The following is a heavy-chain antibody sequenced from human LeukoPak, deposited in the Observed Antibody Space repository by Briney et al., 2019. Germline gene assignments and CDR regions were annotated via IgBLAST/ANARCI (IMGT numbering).Heavy chain of an antibody. CDR3: ARGGYDFLSGYYAPSMDV. D-gene: IGHD3-3*01. CDR1: GYTFTIYD. V-gene: IGHV1-8*01. Sequence: GASVKVSFKASGYTFTIYDINWVRQATGQGLEWMGWMNPNSGNTGYAQKFQGRVTITRNTSLTTAYMELRSLRSQAPALYYCARGGYDFLSGYYAPSMDVWGQGTPVTVSS. J-gene: IGHJ6*02. CDR2: MNPNSGNT.